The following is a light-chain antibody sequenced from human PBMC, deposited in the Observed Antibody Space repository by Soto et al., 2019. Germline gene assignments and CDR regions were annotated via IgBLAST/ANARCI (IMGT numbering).Light chain of an antibody. Sequence: QSALTQPASVSGSPGQSMTISCSGSSSDVGRYNYVSWYQQHPGKAPKLLIYDVTNRPSGVSNRVSGSKSGNTASLTISGLQAEDEADYYCTSYTATSTLVVFGGGTKVTVL. CDR1: SSDVGRYNY. J-gene: IGLJ2*01. V-gene: IGLV2-14*03. CDR2: DVT. CDR3: TSYTATSTLVV.